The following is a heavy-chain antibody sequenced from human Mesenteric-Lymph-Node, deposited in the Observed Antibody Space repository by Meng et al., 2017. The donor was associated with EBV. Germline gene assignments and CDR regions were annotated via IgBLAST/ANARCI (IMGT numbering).Heavy chain of an antibody. V-gene: IGHV4-34*01. D-gene: IGHD3-16*01. Sequence: QGRLTQWAAGLLMTVGPLSLTCAVYGGSFDGSYWSWIRQTPGKGLEWIGEINHSGSTNYNPSLKSRVTISVDTSKNQFSLKLSSVTAADTAVYYCASSKEAYDYVWGSYFYWGQGTLVTVSS. CDR3: ASSKEAYDYVWGSYFY. CDR1: GGSFDGSY. J-gene: IGHJ4*02. CDR2: INHSGST.